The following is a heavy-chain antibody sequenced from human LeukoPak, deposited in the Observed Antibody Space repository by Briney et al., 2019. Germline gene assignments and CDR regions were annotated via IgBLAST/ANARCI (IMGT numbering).Heavy chain of an antibody. J-gene: IGHJ5*02. CDR3: ARDSGTSSGSYSWFDP. D-gene: IGHD3-10*01. CDR1: GGSISSSSYY. CDR2: IYYSGST. V-gene: IGHV4-39*07. Sequence: PSETLSLTCTVSGGSISSSSYYWGWIRQPPGKGLEWIGSIYYSGSTYYNPSLKSRVTISVDTSKNQFSLKLSSVTAADTAVYYCARDSGTSSGSYSWFDPWGQGTLVTVSS.